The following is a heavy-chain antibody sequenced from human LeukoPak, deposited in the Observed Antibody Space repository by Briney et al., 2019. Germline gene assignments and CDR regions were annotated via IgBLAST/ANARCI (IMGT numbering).Heavy chain of an antibody. Sequence: PAASVKVSCKASGYTFTSYGISWVRQAPGQRLEWMGWINAGNGNTKYSQKFQGRVTITRDTSASTAYMELSSLRSEDTAVYYCARDGGYSSSREAFDIWGQGTMVTVSS. CDR3: ARDGGYSSSREAFDI. J-gene: IGHJ3*02. D-gene: IGHD6-13*01. CDR2: INAGNGNT. CDR1: GYTFTSYG. V-gene: IGHV1-3*01.